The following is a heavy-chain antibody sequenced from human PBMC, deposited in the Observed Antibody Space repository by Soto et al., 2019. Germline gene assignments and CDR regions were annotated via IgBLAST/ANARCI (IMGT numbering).Heavy chain of an antibody. CDR2: IYWDDDK. J-gene: IGHJ5*02. Sequence: QITLKESGPTLVKPTQTLTLTCTFSGFSLTTRGVGVGWIRQPPGKALECLALIYWDDDKGYSPSLQSRLSITKDTTKNQVVLTMTNVDPVDTATYYCAHIPNYYQYDWFDPWGQGTLVSVSS. CDR1: GFSLTTRGVG. CDR3: AHIPNYYQYDWFDP. D-gene: IGHD3-16*01. V-gene: IGHV2-5*02.